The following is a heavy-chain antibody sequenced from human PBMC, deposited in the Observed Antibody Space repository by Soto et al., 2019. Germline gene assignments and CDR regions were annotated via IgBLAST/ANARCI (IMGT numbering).Heavy chain of an antibody. CDR2: IHYSGTT. J-gene: IGHJ4*02. CDR1: GASVSNYY. V-gene: IGHV4-59*02. Sequence: PSETLSLTCTVSGASVSNYYWSWLRQPPGKGLEWIGYIHYSGTTSFFPSYNPSLRSQVTISEDTSKNQFSLKLLSVTTADTAVYFCAAGEASSRNLAPYYLDFWGQGTLVTV. D-gene: IGHD6-13*01. CDR3: AAGEASSRNLAPYYLDF.